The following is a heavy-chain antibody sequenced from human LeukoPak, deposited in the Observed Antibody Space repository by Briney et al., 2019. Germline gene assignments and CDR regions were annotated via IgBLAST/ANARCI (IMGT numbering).Heavy chain of an antibody. J-gene: IGHJ5*02. CDR2: INSDGSST. V-gene: IGHV3-74*01. CDR1: GFTFSSYW. CDR3: AKSPRISSSWYGFDP. Sequence: GGSLRLSCAASGFTFSSYWMYWVRQAPGKGLVWVSRINSDGSSTSYADSVKGRFTISRDNAKNTLYLQMNSLRAEDTALYYCAKSPRISSSWYGFDPWGQGTLVTVSS. D-gene: IGHD6-13*01.